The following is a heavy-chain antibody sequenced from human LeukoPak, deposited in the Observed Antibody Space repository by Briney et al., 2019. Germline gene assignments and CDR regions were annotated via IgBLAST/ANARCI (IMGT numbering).Heavy chain of an antibody. V-gene: IGHV4-39*01. Sequence: PSETLSLTCTVSGGSISSSSHYWGWIRQPPGKGLEWIGSIYYSGSTYYNPSLKSRVTISVDTSKNQFSLKLSSVTAADTAVYYCARRGNIVVVPAAVDYWGQGTLVTVSS. CDR1: GGSISSSSHY. J-gene: IGHJ4*02. CDR2: IYYSGST. CDR3: ARRGNIVVVPAAVDY. D-gene: IGHD2-2*01.